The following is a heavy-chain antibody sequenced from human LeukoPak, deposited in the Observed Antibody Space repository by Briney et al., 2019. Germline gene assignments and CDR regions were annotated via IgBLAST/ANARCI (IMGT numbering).Heavy chain of an antibody. D-gene: IGHD2-2*01. CDR2: ISYDGSNK. Sequence: PGRSLRLSCAASGFTFSGYAMHWVRQAPGKGLEWVAVISYDGSNKYYADSVKGRFTISRDNSKNTLYLQMNSLRAEDTAVYYCAREAGGTYCSSTSCSYYYGMDVWGKGTTVTVSS. V-gene: IGHV3-30*04. J-gene: IGHJ6*04. CDR3: AREAGGTYCSSTSCSYYYGMDV. CDR1: GFTFSGYA.